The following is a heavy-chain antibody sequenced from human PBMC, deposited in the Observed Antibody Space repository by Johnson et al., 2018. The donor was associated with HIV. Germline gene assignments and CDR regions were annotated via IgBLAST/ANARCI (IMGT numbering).Heavy chain of an antibody. J-gene: IGHJ3*01. Sequence: QVQLVESGGGVVQPGGSLRLSCAASGFTFSTYAFHWVRQAPGKGLEWVAVISYAGSNNYYADSVKGRFTISRDTSKNILYLQIHSLRTEDTAQYYCVRELAGIYDALDLGGQGTKVTIPS. CDR3: VRELAGIYDALDL. V-gene: IGHV3-30*04. D-gene: IGHD1-26*01. CDR1: GFTFSTYA. CDR2: ISYAGSNN.